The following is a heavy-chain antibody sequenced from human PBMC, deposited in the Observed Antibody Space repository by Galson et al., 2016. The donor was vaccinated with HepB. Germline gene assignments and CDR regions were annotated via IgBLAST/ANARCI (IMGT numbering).Heavy chain of an antibody. CDR1: GFTFSTHA. J-gene: IGHJ4*02. CDR2: TPAGGYST. D-gene: IGHD3-22*01. CDR3: VGGYYLYYFEY. Sequence: SLRLSCAASGFTFSTHAMTRVRQAPGKGLEWVSETPAGGYSTYYADSVKGRFTISRDNSKNTLYLQMNSLRVDDTAIYYCVGGYYLYYFEYWGQGTLVTVSP. V-gene: IGHV3-23*01.